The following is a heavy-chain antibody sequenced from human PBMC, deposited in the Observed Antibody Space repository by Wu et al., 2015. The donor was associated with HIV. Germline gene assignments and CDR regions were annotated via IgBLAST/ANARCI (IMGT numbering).Heavy chain of an antibody. Sequence: QIQLVQSGAEVKKPGASVKVSCKASGYTFTSYGISWVRQAPGQGLEWMGWISAYNGNTNYAQKLQGRVTMTTDTSTSTAYMDLRSLRSDDTAVYYCATDIRGYNMVAGWFDPWGQGTLVTVSS. V-gene: IGHV1-18*01. CDR2: ISAYNGNT. CDR1: GYTFTSYG. CDR3: ATDIRGYNMVAGWFDP. D-gene: IGHD5-18*01. J-gene: IGHJ5*02.